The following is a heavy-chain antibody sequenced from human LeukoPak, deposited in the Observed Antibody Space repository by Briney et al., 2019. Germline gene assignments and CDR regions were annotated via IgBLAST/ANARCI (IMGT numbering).Heavy chain of an antibody. D-gene: IGHD2-15*01. CDR1: GGSFRGYY. Sequence: SETLSLTCAVYGGSFRGYYWSWIRQPPGKGLEWIGEINHSGSTNYNPSLKSRVTTSVDTSKNQFSLKLSSVTAADTAVYYCARGAVYCSGGSCYFYYYYYMDVWGKGTTVTVSS. CDR2: INHSGST. J-gene: IGHJ6*03. V-gene: IGHV4-34*01. CDR3: ARGAVYCSGGSCYFYYYYYMDV.